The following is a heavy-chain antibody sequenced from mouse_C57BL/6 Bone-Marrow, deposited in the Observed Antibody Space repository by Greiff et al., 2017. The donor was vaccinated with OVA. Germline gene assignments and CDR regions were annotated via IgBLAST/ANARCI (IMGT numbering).Heavy chain of an antibody. J-gene: IGHJ4*01. CDR3: TTLAGDYYAMDY. V-gene: IGHV14-4*01. CDR2: IDPENGDT. Sequence: EVQRVESGAELVRPGASVKLSCTASGFNIKDDYMHWVKQRPEQGLEWIGWIDPENGDTEYASKFQGKATITADTSSNTAYLQLSSLTSEDTAVYYCTTLAGDYYAMDYWGQGTSVTVSS. CDR1: GFNIKDDY.